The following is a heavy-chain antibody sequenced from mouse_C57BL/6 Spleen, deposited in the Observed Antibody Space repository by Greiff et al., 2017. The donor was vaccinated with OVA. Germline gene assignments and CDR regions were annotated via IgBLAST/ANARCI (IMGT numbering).Heavy chain of an antibody. CDR2: IGPGSGST. V-gene: IGHV1-77*01. J-gene: IGHJ2*01. CDR1: GYTFTDYY. CDR3: ARASTEHCNH. Sequence: QVQLQQSGAELVKPGASVTISCKASGYTFTDYYINWVKQRPGQGLEWIGKIGPGSGSTYYNEKFKGKATLTADKSSCTAYMQLSSLTSEDYSVYFCARASTEHCNHWDQGTTHTFSS. D-gene: IGHD4-1*02.